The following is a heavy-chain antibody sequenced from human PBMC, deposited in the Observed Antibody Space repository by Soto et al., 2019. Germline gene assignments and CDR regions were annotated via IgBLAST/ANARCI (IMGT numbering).Heavy chain of an antibody. D-gene: IGHD3-10*01. J-gene: IGHJ5*02. CDR3: ARDLGWFDP. Sequence: SETLSLTCTVSGFSISRATYYWGWIRQPPGKGLEWIGEVYHSGNTNYNPSLKSRVTISVDKSKNQFSLNLSSVTAADTAVYYCARDLGWFDPWGQGTLVTVS. CDR1: GFSISRATYY. V-gene: IGHV4-39*07. CDR2: VYHSGNT.